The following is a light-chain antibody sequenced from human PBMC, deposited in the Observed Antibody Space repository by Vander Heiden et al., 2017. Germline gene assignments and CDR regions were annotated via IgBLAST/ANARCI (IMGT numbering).Light chain of an antibody. CDR3: QAWDSSTAVV. J-gene: IGLJ2*01. V-gene: IGLV3-1*01. Sequence: SYELTQPPSVSLSPGQTASITCSGDKWGDKYACWYQQKPGQSPVLVIYQDSKRPSGIPERFSGSTSGNTATLTISGTQAMDEADYYCQAWDSSTAVVFGGGTKLTVL. CDR1: KWGDKY. CDR2: QDS.